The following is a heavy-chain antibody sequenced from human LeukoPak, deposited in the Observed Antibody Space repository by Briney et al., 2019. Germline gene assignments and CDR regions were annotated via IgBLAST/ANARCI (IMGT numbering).Heavy chain of an antibody. J-gene: IGHJ4*02. Sequence: PGRSLRLSCAASGFTFSSYGMHWVRQAPGKGLEWVAVISYDGSNKYYADPVKGRFTISRDNSKNTLYLQMNSLRAEDTAVYYCAKALRRVLWFGELLNFDYWGQGTLVTVSS. CDR2: ISYDGSNK. V-gene: IGHV3-30*18. D-gene: IGHD3-10*01. CDR1: GFTFSSYG. CDR3: AKALRRVLWFGELLNFDY.